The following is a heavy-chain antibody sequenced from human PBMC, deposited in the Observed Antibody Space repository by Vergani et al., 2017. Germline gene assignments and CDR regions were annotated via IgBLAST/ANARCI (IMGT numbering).Heavy chain of an antibody. J-gene: IGHJ5*02. D-gene: IGHD2-2*01. Sequence: QVQLVQSGAEVKKPGASVKVSCKASAYTFTSYGITWVRQAPGQGLEWMGWISAFNGNTNYAQKFQDRVTITRDRSMSTAYMELSSLRSEDTAMYYCALAESSTSCINSVCITPETGSWFDPWGQGTLVTVSS. CDR2: ISAFNGNT. CDR1: AYTFTSYG. V-gene: IGHV1-18*01. CDR3: ALAESSTSCINSVCITPETGSWFDP.